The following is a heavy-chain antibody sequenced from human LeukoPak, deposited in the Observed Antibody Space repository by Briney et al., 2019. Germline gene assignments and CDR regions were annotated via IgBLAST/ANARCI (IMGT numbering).Heavy chain of an antibody. J-gene: IGHJ4*02. V-gene: IGHV3-48*04. CDR2: ISRSSSTI. Sequence: GGSLRLSCAASGFTFSNYNMKWVRQAPGKGLEWVSYISRSSSTIYYADSVKGRFTISRDNAKNSLYLQMNSLRAEDTAVYYCAKLTRYSSSWSTDFDYWGQGTLVTVSS. CDR1: GFTFSNYN. D-gene: IGHD6-13*01. CDR3: AKLTRYSSSWSTDFDY.